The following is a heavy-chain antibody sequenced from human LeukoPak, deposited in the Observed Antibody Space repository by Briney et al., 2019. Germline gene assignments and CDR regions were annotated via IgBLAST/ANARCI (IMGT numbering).Heavy chain of an antibody. CDR2: INSDGSTT. Sequence: PGGSLRLSCAASGFTFSRYWMQWVRQAPGKGLVWVSRINSDGSTTTYADSVKGRFTISRDNAKNTLLLQMNSLRAEYTALYYCADGGGAATFDFWGQGILVVVSS. CDR3: ADGGGAATFDF. V-gene: IGHV3-74*01. CDR1: GFTFSRYW. D-gene: IGHD1-26*01. J-gene: IGHJ4*02.